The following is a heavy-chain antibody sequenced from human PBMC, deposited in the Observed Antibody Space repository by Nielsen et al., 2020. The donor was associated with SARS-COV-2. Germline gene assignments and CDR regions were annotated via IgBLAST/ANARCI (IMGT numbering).Heavy chain of an antibody. CDR1: GFSLSTSGMC. V-gene: IGHV2-70*11. CDR3: ARDDYGGNSDYYYGMDV. Sequence: SGPTLVQPTQTLTLTCTFSGFSLSTSGMCVSWIRQPPGKALEWLARIDWDDDKYYSTSLKTRLTISKDTSKNQVVLTMTNMDPVDTATYYCARDDYGGNSDYYYGMDVWGQGTTVTVSS. D-gene: IGHD4-23*01. J-gene: IGHJ6*02. CDR2: IDWDDDK.